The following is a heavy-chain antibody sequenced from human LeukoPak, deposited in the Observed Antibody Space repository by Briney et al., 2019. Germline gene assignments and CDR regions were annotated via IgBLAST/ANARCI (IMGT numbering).Heavy chain of an antibody. CDR3: AREPPESIAVADYFDY. CDR2: IKQDGSEK. D-gene: IGHD6-19*01. J-gene: IGHJ4*02. CDR1: GFTFSSYW. V-gene: IGHV3-7*01. Sequence: GSLRLSCAASGFTFSSYWMSWVRQAPGKGLEWVANIKQDGSEKYYVDSVKGRFTISRDNAKNSLYLQMNSLRAEDTAVYYCAREPPESIAVADYFDYWGQGTLVTVSS.